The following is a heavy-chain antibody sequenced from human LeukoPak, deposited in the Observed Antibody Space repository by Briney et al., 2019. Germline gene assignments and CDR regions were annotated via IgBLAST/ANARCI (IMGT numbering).Heavy chain of an antibody. V-gene: IGHV3-21*01. CDR1: EFTFSTYS. D-gene: IGHD5-24*01. J-gene: IGHJ4*02. CDR2: ISPNSDSYT. CDR3: TRVGYIDEGIDY. Sequence: GGSLRLSCAASEFTFSTYSMHWVRQAPGKGLEWVSTISPNSDSYTYYADSVKGRFTISRDNAKNSLYLQMNSLRAEDTAIYYCTRVGYIDEGIDYWGQGTLVTVSS.